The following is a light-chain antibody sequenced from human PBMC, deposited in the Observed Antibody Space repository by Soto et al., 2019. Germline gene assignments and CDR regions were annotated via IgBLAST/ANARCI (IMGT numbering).Light chain of an antibody. J-gene: IGLJ1*01. Sequence: QSVLTQPPSASGTPGQRVTISCSGSSSNIVSNTVNWYQQLPGTAPKLLIYSNNQRPSGVPDRFSGSKSGTSASLAISGLQSEDEADYYCAAWDDSLNGYVFGTGTKLTVL. CDR2: SNN. V-gene: IGLV1-44*01. CDR3: AAWDDSLNGYV. CDR1: SSNIVSNT.